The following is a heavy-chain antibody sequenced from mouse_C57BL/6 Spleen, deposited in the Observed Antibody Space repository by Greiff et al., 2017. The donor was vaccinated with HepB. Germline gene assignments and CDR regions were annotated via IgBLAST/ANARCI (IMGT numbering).Heavy chain of an antibody. J-gene: IGHJ2*01. D-gene: IGHD1-1*02. CDR2: IHPNSGST. V-gene: IGHV1-64*01. CDR3: ARLGGYFDY. CDR1: GYTFTSYW. Sequence: QVQLQQPGAELVKPGASVKLSCKASGYTFTSYWMHWVKQRPGQGLEWIGMIHPNSGSTNYNEKFKIKATLTVDKSSSTAYMQLSSLTSEDSAVYYCARLGGYFDYWGQGTTLTVSS.